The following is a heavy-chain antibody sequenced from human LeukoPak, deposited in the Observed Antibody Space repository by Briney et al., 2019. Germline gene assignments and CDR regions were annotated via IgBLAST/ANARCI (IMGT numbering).Heavy chain of an antibody. CDR1: GYMFTTYG. V-gene: IGHV1-18*01. Sequence: GASVKVSCRTSGYMFTTYGISWVRQAPGQGLEWVGWISANNGNTKYAQRLQDRVTMTTNTSTSTAYMELRSLRSDDTAVYYCARVTGGAYDSSGYYLENYYFDYWGQGTLVTVSS. CDR3: ARVTGGAYDSSGYYLENYYFDY. CDR2: ISANNGNT. J-gene: IGHJ4*02. D-gene: IGHD3-22*01.